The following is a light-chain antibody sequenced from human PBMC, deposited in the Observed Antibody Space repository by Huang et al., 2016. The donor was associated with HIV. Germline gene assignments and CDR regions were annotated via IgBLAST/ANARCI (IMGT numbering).Light chain of an antibody. CDR1: QNIGNN. V-gene: IGKV3-15*01. Sequence: EIVMTQSPATLCVSPGERATLSCRASQNIGNNLAWYQQQPGRAPRLLIYGASTRATGIPARFSGSGSGTEFTLTISSLQSEDFAVFYCQQYNEWLLTFGGGTKVEIK. CDR3: QQYNEWLLT. CDR2: GAS. J-gene: IGKJ4*01.